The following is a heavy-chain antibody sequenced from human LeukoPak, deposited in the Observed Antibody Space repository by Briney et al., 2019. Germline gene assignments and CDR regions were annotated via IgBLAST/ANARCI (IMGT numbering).Heavy chain of an antibody. V-gene: IGHV3-21*01. CDR3: ARDSSGYQ. CDR2: FGTMSGDT. Sequence: PGGSLRLSCAASGLIFNSNTFSWVRQAPGKGLEWVSSFGTMSGDTYYADSVRGRFTMSSDSAKMSVFLQMDSLSVDDTAVYYCARDSSGYQWGQGTLVTVSS. D-gene: IGHD3-22*01. CDR1: GLIFNSNT. J-gene: IGHJ4*02.